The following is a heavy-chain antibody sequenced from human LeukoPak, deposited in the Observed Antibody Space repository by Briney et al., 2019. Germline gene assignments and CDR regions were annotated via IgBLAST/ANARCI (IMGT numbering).Heavy chain of an antibody. D-gene: IGHD2-15*01. J-gene: IGHJ3*02. CDR3: ASRTEWVVAATRAFDI. Sequence: SETLSLTCAVYGGSFSGYYWSWIRQPPGRGLDWIGEINHSGSTNYNPSLKSRVTISVDTSKNQFSLKLSSVTAADTAVYYCASRTEWVVAATRAFDICGQGTIVTVSS. CDR1: GGSFSGYY. V-gene: IGHV4-34*01. CDR2: INHSGST.